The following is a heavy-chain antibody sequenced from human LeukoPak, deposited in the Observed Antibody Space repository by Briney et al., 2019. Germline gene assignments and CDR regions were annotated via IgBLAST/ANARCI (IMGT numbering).Heavy chain of an antibody. CDR1: GFTFSSYA. CDR2: ISGSGGST. CDR3: AKDLNSYGYVNAFDY. V-gene: IGHV3-23*01. D-gene: IGHD5-18*01. Sequence: PGGSLRLSCAASGFTFSSYAMSWVRPAPGKGLEWVSAISGSGGSTYYADSVKGRFTISRDNSKNTLYLQMNSLRAEDTAVYYCAKDLNSYGYVNAFDYWGQGTLVTVSS. J-gene: IGHJ4*02.